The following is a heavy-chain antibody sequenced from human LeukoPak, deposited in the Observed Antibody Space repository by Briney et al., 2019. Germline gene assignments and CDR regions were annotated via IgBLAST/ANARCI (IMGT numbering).Heavy chain of an antibody. CDR1: GGSISSYY. J-gene: IGHJ4*02. Sequence: SETLSLTCTVSGGSISSYYWSWIQQPSGKGLEWIGYIYYSGSTYYNPSLKSRVTISVDTSKNQFSLKLSSVTAADTAVYYCATSPVGGDSSSWYYFDYWGQGTLVTVSS. CDR3: ATSPVGGDSSSWYYFDY. V-gene: IGHV4-59*12. D-gene: IGHD6-13*01. CDR2: IYYSGST.